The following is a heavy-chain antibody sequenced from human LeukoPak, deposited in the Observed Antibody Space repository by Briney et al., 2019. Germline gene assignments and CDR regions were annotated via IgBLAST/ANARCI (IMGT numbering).Heavy chain of an antibody. V-gene: IGHV1-2*02. CDR2: INPNSGGT. CDR1: GYTFTGYD. J-gene: IGHJ4*02. CDR3: AEVYCTNGVCYFDH. Sequence: GASVKVSCKASGYTFTGYDMHWVRQAPGQGLEWMGWINPNSGGTNYAQEFQGRVTMTWDTSISTAYMELSRLRSDDTAVYYCAEVYCTNGVCYFDHWGQGTLVTVSS. D-gene: IGHD2-8*01.